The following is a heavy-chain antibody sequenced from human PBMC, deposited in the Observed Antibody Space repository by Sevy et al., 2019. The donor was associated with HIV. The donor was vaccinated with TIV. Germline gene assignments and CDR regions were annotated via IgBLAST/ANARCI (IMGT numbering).Heavy chain of an antibody. V-gene: IGHV3-9*01. D-gene: IGHD3-16*01. CDR1: GFTFDDYA. Sequence: GGSLRLSCAASGFTFDDYAMHWVRQAPGKGLEWVSGISWNSGSIGYADSVKGRFTISRDNAKNSLYLQMNSLRAEDTALYYCAKDSPSGGFDYWGQETLVTVSS. CDR2: ISWNSGSI. CDR3: AKDSPSGGFDY. J-gene: IGHJ4*02.